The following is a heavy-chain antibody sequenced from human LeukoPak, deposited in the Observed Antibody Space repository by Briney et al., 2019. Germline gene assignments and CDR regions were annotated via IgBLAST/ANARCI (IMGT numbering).Heavy chain of an antibody. Sequence: PGRSLRLSCAASGFTFSSYGMHWVRQAPGKGLEWVAVISYDGSNKYYADSVKGRFTISRDNSKNTLYLQMNSLRAEDTAVYYCARGSNWAFDIWGQGTMVTVSS. CDR2: ISYDGSNK. CDR3: ARGSNWAFDI. J-gene: IGHJ3*02. CDR1: GFTFSSYG. D-gene: IGHD2-8*01. V-gene: IGHV3-30*03.